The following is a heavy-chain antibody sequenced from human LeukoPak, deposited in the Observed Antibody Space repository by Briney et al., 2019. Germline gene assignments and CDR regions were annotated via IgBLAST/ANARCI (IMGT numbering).Heavy chain of an antibody. CDR3: ARRVLYYDILTGLNTYYGMDV. CDR1: AFTFSNYG. J-gene: IGHJ6*02. Sequence: PGGSLRLSCAASAFTFSNYGMNWVRQAPGKGLEWVSSISDSGTYIYYAGSVKGRFTISRDNAKNSLYLQMNSLRAEDTAVYYCARRVLYYDILTGLNTYYGMDVWGQGTTVTVSS. V-gene: IGHV3-21*01. D-gene: IGHD3-9*01. CDR2: ISDSGTYI.